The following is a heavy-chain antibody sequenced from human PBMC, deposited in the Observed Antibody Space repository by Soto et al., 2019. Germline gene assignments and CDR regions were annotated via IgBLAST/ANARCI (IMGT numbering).Heavy chain of an antibody. CDR1: GYTFTSYG. D-gene: IGHD2-15*01. V-gene: IGHV1-18*01. J-gene: IGHJ1*01. CDR3: ARGFCSGGSCYSGYFQH. Sequence: QVQLVQSGAEVKKPGASVKVSCKASGYTFTSYGISWVRQAPGQGLEWMGWISAYNGNTNYAQKLQGRVTMTTDTSXSXXYMELRSLRSDDTAVYYCARGFCSGGSCYSGYFQHWGQGTLVTVSS. CDR2: ISAYNGNT.